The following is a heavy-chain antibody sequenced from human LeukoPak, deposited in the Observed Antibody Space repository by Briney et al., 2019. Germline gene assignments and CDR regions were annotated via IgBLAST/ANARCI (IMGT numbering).Heavy chain of an antibody. V-gene: IGHV3-30*04. J-gene: IGHJ6*02. CDR1: GFTFGNYA. CDR2: ISYDGSKK. CDR3: ASESVSGTFGGGGMVV. D-gene: IGHD3-16*01. Sequence: GGSLRLSCVGSGFTFGNYAMHWVRQAPGKGLEWVAIISYDGSKKYFADSVKVRFTISRDNSKKTVSLQMNSLRTEDTAVYYCASESVSGTFGGGGMVVWGLGTTVTVSS.